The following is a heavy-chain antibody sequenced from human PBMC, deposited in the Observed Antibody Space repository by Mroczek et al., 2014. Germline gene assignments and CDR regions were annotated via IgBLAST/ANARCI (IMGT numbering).Heavy chain of an antibody. D-gene: IGHD2-2*01. J-gene: IGHJ6*03. Sequence: EVQLVEDWGRAWVQPGGSLRLSCAASGFTFSNYAMSWVRQAPGKGLEWVSTITSSGGNTYYADSVKGRFTISRDSSKNTLFLQMNSLRAEDTAVYFCAKAAREYQLLRKRNYYYYMDVWGKGTTVTVSS. CDR1: GFTFSNYA. CDR2: ITSSGGNT. CDR3: AKAAREYQLLRKRNYYYYMDV. V-gene: IGHV3-23*04.